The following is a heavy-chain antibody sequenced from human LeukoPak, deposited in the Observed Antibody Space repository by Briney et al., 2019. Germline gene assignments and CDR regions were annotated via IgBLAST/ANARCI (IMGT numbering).Heavy chain of an antibody. CDR3: AKVVVPASLYYYYYGMDV. D-gene: IGHD2-2*01. J-gene: IGHJ6*02. CDR2: ISYDGSNK. V-gene: IGHV3-30*18. CDR1: GFTFSSYG. Sequence: GGSLRLSCAASGFTFSSYGMHWVRQAPGKGLEWVAVISYDGSNKYYADSVKGRFTISRDNSKNTLYLQMNSLRAEDTAVYYCAKVVVPASLYYYYYGMDVWGQGTTVTVSS.